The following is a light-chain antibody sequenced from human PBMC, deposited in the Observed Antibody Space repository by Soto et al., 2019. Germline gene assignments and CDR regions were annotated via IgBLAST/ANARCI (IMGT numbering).Light chain of an antibody. CDR2: DAS. Sequence: EIVLTQSPATLSLSPGERATLSCRASQSVSSYLAWYQQKPGQAPRLLIYDASNRATGIPARFSGSGSGTDFTLTIRSLQSEDFAVYFCQQYNKWPRTFGQGTKVDIK. CDR3: QQYNKWPRT. J-gene: IGKJ1*01. V-gene: IGKV3-11*01. CDR1: QSVSSY.